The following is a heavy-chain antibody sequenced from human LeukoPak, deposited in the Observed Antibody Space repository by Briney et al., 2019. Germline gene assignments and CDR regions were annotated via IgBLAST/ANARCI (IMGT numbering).Heavy chain of an antibody. CDR3: ASYGSGSYLYYFDY. Sequence: SETLSLTCTVSGGSISSGSYYWGWIRQPPGKGLEWIGSIYYSGSTYYNPSLKSRVTISVDTSKNQFSLKLSSVTAADTAVYYCASYGSGSYLYYFDYWGQGTLVTVSS. D-gene: IGHD3-10*01. V-gene: IGHV4-39*01. J-gene: IGHJ4*02. CDR1: GGSISSGSYY. CDR2: IYYSGST.